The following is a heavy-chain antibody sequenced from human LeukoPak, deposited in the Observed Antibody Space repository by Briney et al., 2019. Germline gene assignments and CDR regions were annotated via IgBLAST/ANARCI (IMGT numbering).Heavy chain of an antibody. CDR2: ISGSGGST. J-gene: IGHJ4*02. CDR1: GFTFSSYA. CDR3: AKDQGLSRSY. Sequence: GGTLRLSCTASGFTFSSYAMAWVRQAPGKGLEWVSAISGSGGSTYYADSVKGRFTISRDNSKNTLYLQMNSPRAEDTAVYYCAKDQGLSRSYWGQGTLVTVSS. D-gene: IGHD3-16*02. V-gene: IGHV3-23*01.